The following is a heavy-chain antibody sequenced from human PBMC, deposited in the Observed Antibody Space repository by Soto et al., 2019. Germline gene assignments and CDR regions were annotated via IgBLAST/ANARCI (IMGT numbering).Heavy chain of an antibody. Sequence: SETLSLTCTVSGGSVSSGAYYWTWIRQRPGKGLEWIGYIYYSGSTYYSPSLKSRLSISLDTSKNQFSLRLSSVTAADTAMYCCARARLRAVYAFDIWDQGTMVTVSS. D-gene: IGHD5-12*01. CDR2: IYYSGST. J-gene: IGHJ3*02. V-gene: IGHV4-31*03. CDR1: GGSVSSGAYY. CDR3: ARARLRAVYAFDI.